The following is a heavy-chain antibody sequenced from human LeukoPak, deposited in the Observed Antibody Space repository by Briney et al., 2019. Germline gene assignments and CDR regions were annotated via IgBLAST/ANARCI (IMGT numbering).Heavy chain of an antibody. Sequence: SSETLSLTCAVYGGSFSGYYWSWIRQPPGKGLEWIGEINHSGSTNYNPSLKSRITISVDTPKNQFSLKLSSVTAADTAVYYCARWGEAAAGIYYWGQGTLVTVSS. CDR2: INHSGST. D-gene: IGHD6-13*01. CDR1: GGSFSGYY. J-gene: IGHJ4*02. CDR3: ARWGEAAAGIYY. V-gene: IGHV4-34*01.